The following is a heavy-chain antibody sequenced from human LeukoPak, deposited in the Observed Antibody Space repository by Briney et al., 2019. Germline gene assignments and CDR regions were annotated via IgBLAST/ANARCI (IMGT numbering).Heavy chain of an antibody. V-gene: IGHV3-23*01. CDR3: AKLQQLARGVFDY. J-gene: IGHJ4*02. CDR1: GFTFSSYA. Sequence: GGSLRLSCAASGFTFSSYAMSWVRQAPGKGLEWVSAISGSGGSTYYADSAKGRFTISRDNSKNTLYLQMNSLRAEDTAVYYCAKLQQLARGVFDYWGQGTLATVSS. CDR2: ISGSGGST. D-gene: IGHD6-13*01.